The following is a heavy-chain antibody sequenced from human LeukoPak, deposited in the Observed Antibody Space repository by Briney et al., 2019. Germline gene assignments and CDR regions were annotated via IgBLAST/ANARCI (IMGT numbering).Heavy chain of an antibody. Sequence: GGSLRLSCAAAGFTFSKFAMHWVRQAPGKGLEWVAVVSYDGSYKYYADSVKGRFTISRDNSKNTLYLQMNSLRAEDTAVYYCARESFAARWDWGQGTLVTVSS. D-gene: IGHD6-6*01. CDR1: GFTFSKFA. J-gene: IGHJ4*02. V-gene: IGHV3-30*04. CDR3: ARESFAARWD. CDR2: VSYDGSYK.